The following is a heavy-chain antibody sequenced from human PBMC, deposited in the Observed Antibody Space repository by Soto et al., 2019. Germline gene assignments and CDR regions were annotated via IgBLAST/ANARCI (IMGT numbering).Heavy chain of an antibody. D-gene: IGHD2-15*01. CDR3: ARVAGSRDRWYFDL. Sequence: QVQLQQWGAGLLKPSETLSLTCAVYGGSFSGYYWSWIRQPPGKGLEWIGEINHSGSTNYNPSFKGRVPISGDTSKNQCSLRLGSGTAADTAVYYGARVAGSRDRWYFDLWGRGTLVTVSS. V-gene: IGHV4-34*01. J-gene: IGHJ2*01. CDR1: GGSFSGYY. CDR2: INHSGST.